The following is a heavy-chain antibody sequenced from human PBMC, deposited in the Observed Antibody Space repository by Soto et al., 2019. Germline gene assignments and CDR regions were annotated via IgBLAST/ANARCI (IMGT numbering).Heavy chain of an antibody. CDR3: ARDQGGIRRRTFDI. D-gene: IGHD3-16*01. Sequence: SQTLSLTCAISGDSVSSNSAAWNWIRQSPSRDLEWLGRTYYRTKWYNDYAVSVKSRITINPDTSKNQFSLQLNSVTPEDTAVYYCARDQGGIRRRTFDIWGQGTMVTVSS. CDR1: GDSVSSNSAA. CDR2: TYYRTKWYN. J-gene: IGHJ3*02. V-gene: IGHV6-1*01.